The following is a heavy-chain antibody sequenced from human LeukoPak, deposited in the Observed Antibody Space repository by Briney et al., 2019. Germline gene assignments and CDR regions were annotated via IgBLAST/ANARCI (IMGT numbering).Heavy chain of an antibody. CDR2: ISYDGSNK. J-gene: IGHJ4*02. D-gene: IGHD2-15*01. V-gene: IGHV3-30*18. CDR1: GFIFSNYG. Sequence: GRSLRLSCAASGFIFSNYGMHWVRQAPGKGLEWVAVISYDGSNKYYADSVKGRFTISRDNSKNTLYLQMNSLRAEDTALYYCAKELLGYCSGGSCLAAAGLEFWGQGTLVTVSS. CDR3: AKELLGYCSGGSCLAAAGLEF.